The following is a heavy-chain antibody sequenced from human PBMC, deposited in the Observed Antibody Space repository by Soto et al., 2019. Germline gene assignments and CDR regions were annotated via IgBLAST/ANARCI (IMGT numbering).Heavy chain of an antibody. D-gene: IGHD6-6*01. V-gene: IGHV3-30*03. Sequence: QVQLVESGGGVVQPGRSLRLSCAASGFTLSSYGMHWVRQAPGKGLEWVAVISYDGSNKYYADSVKGRFTISRDNSKNTLYLQMNSLRSEDTAVYYCATDEYSSHSWGQGTLVTVSP. J-gene: IGHJ4*02. CDR2: ISYDGSNK. CDR3: ATDEYSSHS. CDR1: GFTLSSYG.